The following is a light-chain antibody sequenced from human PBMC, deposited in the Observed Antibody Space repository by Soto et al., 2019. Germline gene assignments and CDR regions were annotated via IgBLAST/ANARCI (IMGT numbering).Light chain of an antibody. J-gene: IGKJ2*01. CDR3: QQYNNWPPYT. V-gene: IGKV3-15*01. CDR2: HAS. Sequence: EIVMTQSPATLSVSPGERATLSCRASQSVINNLAWYQQKPGQAPRLLIYHASTRATGIPARFSGSGSGTDFTLTISSLQSEDFAVYYCQQYNNWPPYTFGRGNKLEIK. CDR1: QSVINN.